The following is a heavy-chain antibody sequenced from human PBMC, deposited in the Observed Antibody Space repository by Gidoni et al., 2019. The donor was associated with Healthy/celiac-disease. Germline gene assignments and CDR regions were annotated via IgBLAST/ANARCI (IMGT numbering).Heavy chain of an antibody. Sequence: QVQLVQSGAEVKKPGSSVKVSCKASGGTFSSYAISWVRQAPGQGLEWMGGLIPIFGTANYAQKFQGRVTITADESTSTAYMELSSLRSEDTAVYYCARGVRIAAAGVPDYYYYGMDVWGQGTTVTVSS. V-gene: IGHV1-69*01. D-gene: IGHD6-13*01. CDR2: LIPIFGTA. CDR1: GGTFSSYA. J-gene: IGHJ6*02. CDR3: ARGVRIAAAGVPDYYYYGMDV.